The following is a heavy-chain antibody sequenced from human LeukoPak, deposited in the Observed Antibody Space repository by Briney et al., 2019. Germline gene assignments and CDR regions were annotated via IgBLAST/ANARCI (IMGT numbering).Heavy chain of an antibody. CDR3: ARGPYSYDSSGAFDI. D-gene: IGHD3-22*01. CDR2: ISSSGST. Sequence: PSQTLSLTCTVSGDSISSGDYYWSWIRQPAGKGLEWIGRISSSGSTNYNPSLKSPVTMSVDTSKNQFSLKLSSVTAADTAVYFCARGPYSYDSSGAFDIWGQGTMVTVSS. CDR1: GDSISSGDYY. V-gene: IGHV4-61*02. J-gene: IGHJ3*02.